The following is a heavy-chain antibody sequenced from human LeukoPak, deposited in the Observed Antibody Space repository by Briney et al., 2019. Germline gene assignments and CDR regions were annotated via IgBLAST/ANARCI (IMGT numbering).Heavy chain of an antibody. CDR3: ARDRGTKDNWFDP. V-gene: IGHV4-59*01. D-gene: IGHD3-16*01. J-gene: IGHJ5*02. Sequence: SETLSLTCTVSGGSISNYNWSWIRQPPGKGLEWIGYIYYSGSTNYNPSLKSRVTISVDTSKNQFSLKLSPVTAADTAVYYCARDRGTKDNWFDPWGQGTLVTVSS. CDR2: IYYSGST. CDR1: GGSISNYN.